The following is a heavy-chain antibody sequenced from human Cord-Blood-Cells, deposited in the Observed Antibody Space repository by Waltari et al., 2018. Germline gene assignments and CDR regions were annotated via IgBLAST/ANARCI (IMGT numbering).Heavy chain of an antibody. CDR2: IHYSGST. Sequence: QVQLQESGPGLVKPSETLSLTCTVSGGSISSYYWSWIRQPPGKGLEWIGYIHYSGSTNSSPALRGRVTISVDTAKSQVSRKRGSGSAADTAVYYCARRGYWSGGSCYTHGAFDIWGQGTMVTVSS. D-gene: IGHD2-15*01. CDR1: GGSISSYY. V-gene: IGHV4-59*08. J-gene: IGHJ3*02. CDR3: ARRGYWSGGSCYTHGAFDI.